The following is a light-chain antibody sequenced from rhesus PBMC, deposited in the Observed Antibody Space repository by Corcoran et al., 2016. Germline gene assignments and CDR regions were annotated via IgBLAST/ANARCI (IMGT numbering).Light chain of an antibody. V-gene: IGKV1-74*01. CDR2: KAS. J-gene: IGKJ3*01. CDR3: QHGYGTPFT. CDR1: ENVNNY. Sequence: DIQMTQSPSSLSASVGDRVTITCRASENVNNYLNWYQQKPGKAPKHLIYKASTLQSGGPSRFIGSGSGTDYTLTISSLQPEDVATYYCQHGYGTPFTFGPGTKLDIK.